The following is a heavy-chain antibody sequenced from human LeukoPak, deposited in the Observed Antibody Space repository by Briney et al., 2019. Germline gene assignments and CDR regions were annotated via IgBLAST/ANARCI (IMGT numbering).Heavy chain of an antibody. CDR2: INYSGRT. J-gene: IGHJ4*02. CDR1: GDSISTYY. CDR3: ARLDWGGYHVDY. V-gene: IGHV4-59*08. Sequence: RTSETLSLKCTISGDSISTYYWSWLRQPPGEGLEWTGYINYSGRTNYNPSLKSRVTISLDTSKNQFSLKLSSVTAADTAVYYCARLDWGGYHVDYWGQGTLVTVSS. D-gene: IGHD3-3*01.